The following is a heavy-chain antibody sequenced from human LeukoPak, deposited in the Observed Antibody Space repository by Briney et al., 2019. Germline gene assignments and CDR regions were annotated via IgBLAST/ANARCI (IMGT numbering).Heavy chain of an antibody. V-gene: IGHV5-51*01. CDR2: IYPGDSDT. CDR1: GYSFTSYW. Sequence: GESLKISCKGSGYSFTSYWIGWVRQMPGKGLEWMGIIYPGDSDTRYSPSFQGQVTISADKSISTAYLQWGSLKASDTAMYYCARLFRTPYYYYYMDVWGKGTTVTVSS. CDR3: ARLFRTPYYYYYMDV. J-gene: IGHJ6*03.